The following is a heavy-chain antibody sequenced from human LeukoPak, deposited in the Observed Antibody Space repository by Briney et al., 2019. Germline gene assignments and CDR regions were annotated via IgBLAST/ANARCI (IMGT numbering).Heavy chain of an antibody. CDR1: GFTFSSYA. J-gene: IGHJ4*02. D-gene: IGHD3-9*01. CDR3: AKDSDRVLTGYLFDY. V-gene: IGHV3-64D*06. Sequence: PGGSLRLSCSASGFTFSSYAMHWVRQAPGKELEYVSAISSNGGSTYYADSVKGRFTISRDNTNNTLYLQTSSLTAEDAAVYCCAKDSDRVLTGYLFDYWGQGTLVTVSS. CDR2: ISSNGGST.